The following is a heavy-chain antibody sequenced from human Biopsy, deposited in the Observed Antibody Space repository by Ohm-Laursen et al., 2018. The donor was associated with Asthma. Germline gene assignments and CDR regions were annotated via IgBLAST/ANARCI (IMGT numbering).Heavy chain of an antibody. CDR2: VSWNSGSI. J-gene: IGHJ4*02. Sequence: SLRLSCAASGFTFDDYAMYWVRQAPGKGLEWVSGVSWNSGSIDYADSVKGRFTISRDNAKNSLYLQMNSLRGADTALYYCVKDIRLQLWGFDSWGQGTLVTVSS. CDR3: VKDIRLQLWGFDS. V-gene: IGHV3-9*01. D-gene: IGHD6-13*01. CDR1: GFTFDDYA.